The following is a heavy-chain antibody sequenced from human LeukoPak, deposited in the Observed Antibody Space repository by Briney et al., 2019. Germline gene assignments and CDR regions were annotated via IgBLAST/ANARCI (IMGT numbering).Heavy chain of an antibody. CDR2: ISYGGSNK. D-gene: IGHD3-10*01. CDR1: GFTFSSYD. V-gene: IGHV3-30-3*01. J-gene: IGHJ4*02. CDR3: ASRGSGFGDN. Sequence: GGSLRLSCAASGFTFSSYDMHWVRQAPGKGLEWVAVISYGGSNKYYADSVKGRFTISRDNSKNTLYLQMDSLRVEDTAVYYCASRGSGFGDNWGQGTLVTVSS.